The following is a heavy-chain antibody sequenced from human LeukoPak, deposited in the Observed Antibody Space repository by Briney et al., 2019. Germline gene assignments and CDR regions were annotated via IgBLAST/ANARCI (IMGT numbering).Heavy chain of an antibody. CDR1: GYTFTSYG. D-gene: IGHD6-19*01. V-gene: IGHV1-18*01. Sequence: ASVKVSCKASGYTFTSYGISWVRQAPGQGLEWMGWTSYNGNTNYAQKFQDRVTMTTDTSTTTAYMELRSLESDDTAVYYCARHSGSGWQALGYWGQGTLVTVSS. CDR3: ARHSGSGWQALGY. J-gene: IGHJ4*02. CDR2: TSYNGNT.